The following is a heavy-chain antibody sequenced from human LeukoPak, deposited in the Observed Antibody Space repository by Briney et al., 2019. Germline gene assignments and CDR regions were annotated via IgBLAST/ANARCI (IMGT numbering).Heavy chain of an antibody. CDR1: GFTFSDYS. J-gene: IGHJ4*02. Sequence: PGGSLRLSCAASGFTFSDYSMNWVRQAPGKGLEWVSSISSSDSYIHYADSVKGRFTISRDNSKTSLYLQMNSLRPEDTAVYFCARDSRGWAVDYWGQGTLVTVSS. D-gene: IGHD6-19*01. CDR2: ISSSDSYI. CDR3: ARDSRGWAVDY. V-gene: IGHV3-21*01.